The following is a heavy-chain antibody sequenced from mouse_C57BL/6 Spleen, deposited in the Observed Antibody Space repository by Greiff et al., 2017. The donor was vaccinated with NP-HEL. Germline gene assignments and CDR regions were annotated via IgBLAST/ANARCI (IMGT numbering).Heavy chain of an antibody. D-gene: IGHD1-1*01. CDR2: IFPGSGST. V-gene: IGHV1-75*01. Sequence: VKLMESGPELVKPGASVKISCKASGYTFTDYYINWVKQRPGQGLEWIGWIFPGSGSTYYNEKFKGKATLTVDKSSSTAYMLLSSLTSEDSAVYFCAREGLITTVVAKGFAYWGQGTLVTVSA. CDR3: AREGLITTVVAKGFAY. CDR1: GYTFTDYY. J-gene: IGHJ3*01.